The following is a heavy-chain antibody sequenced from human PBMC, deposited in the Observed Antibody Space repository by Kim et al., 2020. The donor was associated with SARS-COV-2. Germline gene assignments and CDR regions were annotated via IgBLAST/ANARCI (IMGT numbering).Heavy chain of an antibody. CDR2: ISSRRSYT. J-gene: IGHJ2*01. CDR1: GFTFSDYD. D-gene: IGHD1-26*01. Sequence: GGSLRLSCAASGFTFSDYDMSRIRQAPGKGLEWVSYISSRRSYTNCADSVWGRFRISRDNDQTHLYLQMNSLRAGDTAMYYCDGVRSYGGIDALCFWGRG. V-gene: IGHV3-11*03. CDR3: DGVRSYGGIDALCF.